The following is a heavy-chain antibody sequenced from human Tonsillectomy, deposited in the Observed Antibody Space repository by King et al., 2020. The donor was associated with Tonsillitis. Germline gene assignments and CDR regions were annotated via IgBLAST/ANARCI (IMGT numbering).Heavy chain of an antibody. Sequence: VQLVQSGVEVKKPGASVKVSCKASGYTFTSYGISWVRQAPGQGLEWMGWISVYNGNTNYAQKLQGRVTMTTDTSTSTAYIELRSLRSDDTAVYYCARDRRLRSTGSTTNDYWGQGTLVTVSS. CDR3: ARDRRLRSTGSTTNDY. CDR1: GYTFTSYG. CDR2: ISVYNGNT. D-gene: IGHD2-8*02. J-gene: IGHJ4*02. V-gene: IGHV1-18*04.